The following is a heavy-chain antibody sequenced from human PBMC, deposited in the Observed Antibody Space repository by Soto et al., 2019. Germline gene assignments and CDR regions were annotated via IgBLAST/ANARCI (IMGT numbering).Heavy chain of an antibody. D-gene: IGHD1-7*01. CDR1: DFIFGTFA. CDR2: IWSAGLT. Sequence: GGSLRLSCVGSDFIFGTFAMSWVRQAPGKGLEWVSIIWSAGLTYYADSVRGRFTISRDISENILFLQMNNLRAEDSAIYYCARELPPDLWGQGTLVTVSS. V-gene: IGHV3-23*01. J-gene: IGHJ5*02. CDR3: ARELPPDL.